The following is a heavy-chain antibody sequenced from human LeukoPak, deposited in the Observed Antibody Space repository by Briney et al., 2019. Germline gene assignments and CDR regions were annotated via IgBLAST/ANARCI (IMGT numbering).Heavy chain of an antibody. Sequence: SETLSLTCTVSGYSISSSSYDWGWIRQPPGKGLEWIGSIYYSGSTYYNPSLKSRFTISVDTSKNQFSLKLSSVTAADTAVYYCARDAFDWGQGTLVTVSS. CDR3: ARDAFD. CDR2: IYYSGST. J-gene: IGHJ4*02. V-gene: IGHV4-39*07. D-gene: IGHD2/OR15-2a*01. CDR1: GYSISSSSYD.